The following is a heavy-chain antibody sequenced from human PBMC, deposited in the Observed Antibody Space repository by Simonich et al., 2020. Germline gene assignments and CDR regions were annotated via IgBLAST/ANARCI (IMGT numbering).Heavy chain of an antibody. J-gene: IGHJ2*01. D-gene: IGHD7-27*01. V-gene: IGHV1-2*02. CDR1: GYNFTCYY. CDR3: ARDELGIQHWYFDL. CDR2: IKPNRGST. Sequence: QVQLVQSGAEVKKPWASVKVSCKASGYNFTCYYIHWVRQAPGQSLEWMRWIKPNRGSTNHSQKFQGRDNMTRDTAISTDYRGLSRLRSDDTAVYYCARDELGIQHWYFDLWGRGTLVTVSS.